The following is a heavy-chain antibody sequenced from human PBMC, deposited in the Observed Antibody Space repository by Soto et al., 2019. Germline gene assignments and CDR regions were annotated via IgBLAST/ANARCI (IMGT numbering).Heavy chain of an antibody. CDR2: IYPGDSDT. CDR3: ARQDLEDWYSSSWYDY. CDR1: GYSFTSYW. Sequence: PGESLKISCKGSGYSFTSYWIGWVRQMPGKGLEWMGIIYPGDSDTRYSPSFQGQVTISADKSISTAYLQWSSLKASDTAMYYCARQDLEDWYSSSWYDYWGQGTLVTVSS. V-gene: IGHV5-51*01. D-gene: IGHD6-13*01. J-gene: IGHJ4*02.